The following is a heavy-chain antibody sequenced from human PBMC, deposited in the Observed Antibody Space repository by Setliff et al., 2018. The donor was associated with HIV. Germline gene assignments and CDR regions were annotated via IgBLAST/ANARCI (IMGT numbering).Heavy chain of an antibody. CDR1: GLSISSNY. CDR2: ISSSSSYT. CDR3: AKDSEFFPVPDRSGYMGY. Sequence: PGGSLRLSCAASGLSISSNYMSWIRQAPGKGLEWISYISSSSSYTNYADSVKGRFTISRDNAKRTLYLQIDSLRAEDTAVYYCAKDSEFFPVPDRSGYMGYWGQGTPVTVSS. V-gene: IGHV3-11*06. D-gene: IGHD5-12*01. J-gene: IGHJ4*02.